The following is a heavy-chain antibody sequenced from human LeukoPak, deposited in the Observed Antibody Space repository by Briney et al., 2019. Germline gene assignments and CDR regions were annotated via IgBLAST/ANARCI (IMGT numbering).Heavy chain of an antibody. CDR1: GGSISGHY. J-gene: IGHJ4*02. CDR3: VRENYFDK. Sequence: PSETLSLTCTVSGGSISGHYWGWIRQPPGKGLEWIGYIHYSGRTYYKPSLKSRLTLSVDTSRSRFSLKLRSVSAADTAVYYCVRENYFDKWGQGTLVTVSS. V-gene: IGHV4-59*11. CDR2: IHYSGRT.